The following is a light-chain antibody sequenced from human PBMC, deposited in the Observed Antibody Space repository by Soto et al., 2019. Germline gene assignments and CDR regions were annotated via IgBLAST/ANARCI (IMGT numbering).Light chain of an antibody. CDR1: QNINNNY. CDR2: DAS. J-gene: IGKJ5*01. V-gene: IGKV3-20*01. CDR3: QQHGISHIT. Sequence: VLTQSPGTLSFSPGGRSTLACMASQNINNNYLAWYQHKPGQAPRLLIYDASLRATGVPDRFSGSGSGTDFTLTITRLEPDDSAVYYCQQHGISHITFGQGTRLAI.